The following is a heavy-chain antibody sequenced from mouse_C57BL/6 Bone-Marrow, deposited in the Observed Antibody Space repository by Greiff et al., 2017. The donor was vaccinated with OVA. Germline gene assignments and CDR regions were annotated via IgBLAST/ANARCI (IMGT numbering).Heavy chain of an antibody. V-gene: IGHV2-9-1*01. CDR3: SRTGDAMDY. Sequence: QVQLKESGPGLVAPSQCLSITCTVSGFSFTSYAISWVRQPPGKGLEWLGVIWTGEGSNYNSALKSRLSISKDNTKSQVFLIMNSLQTDDTARYYCSRTGDAMDYWGQGTSVTVSS. J-gene: IGHJ4*01. CDR2: IWTGEGS. CDR1: GFSFTSYA.